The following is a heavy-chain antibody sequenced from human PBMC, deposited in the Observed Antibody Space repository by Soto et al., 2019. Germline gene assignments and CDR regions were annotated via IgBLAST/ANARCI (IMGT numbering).Heavy chain of an antibody. CDR1: GITFSTYA. J-gene: IGHJ6*02. Sequence: GGSLRLSCAASGITFSTYAMSWVRRAPGKGLEWVSTIGSNGADKQYADFVKGRFTVSRDSSKSTLSLQMNSLRAEDTAVYYCAREPLIPLTGTTKIGNGMDVWGQGTTVTVSS. V-gene: IGHV3-23*01. CDR2: IGSNGADK. CDR3: AREPLIPLTGTTKIGNGMDV. D-gene: IGHD1-7*01.